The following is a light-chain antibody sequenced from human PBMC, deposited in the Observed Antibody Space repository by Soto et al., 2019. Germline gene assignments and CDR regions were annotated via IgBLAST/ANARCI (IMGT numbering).Light chain of an antibody. CDR2: WAS. V-gene: IGKV4-1*01. CDR1: QTVLHDTDSRNY. J-gene: IGKJ2*01. Sequence: EIVMTQSPEFLSVSLGETATINCKSTQTVLHDTDSRNYLYWFQQKPGQPPKLLISWASTRESGVPARFSGSGSETDFTLTISDLQAEDVAVYYCQQYYGTPPTFGQGSKLDIK. CDR3: QQYYGTPPT.